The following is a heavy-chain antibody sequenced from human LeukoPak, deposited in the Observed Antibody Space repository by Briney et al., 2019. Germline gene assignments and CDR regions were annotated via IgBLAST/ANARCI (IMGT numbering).Heavy chain of an antibody. CDR1: GGSISGTNYY. D-gene: IGHD3-3*01. V-gene: IGHV4-39*07. Sequence: SETLSLTCAVSGGSISGTNYYWAWIRQPPGKGLEWIGSIYDSGSTSYYPSLKSRVTISVDTSKNQFSLMLSSVTAADTAVYYCARAPRRGGYDFWSGYYDYWGQGTLVTVSS. CDR2: IYDSGST. J-gene: IGHJ4*02. CDR3: ARAPRRGGYDFWSGYYDY.